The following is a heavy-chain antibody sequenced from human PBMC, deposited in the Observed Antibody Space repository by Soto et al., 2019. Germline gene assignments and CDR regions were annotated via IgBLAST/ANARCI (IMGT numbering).Heavy chain of an antibody. J-gene: IGHJ6*02. CDR1: GSSISGYY. V-gene: IGHV4-59*01. Sequence: LSLTCTVSGSSISGYYWSWIRQPPGKGLEWIGNVYYSGGAKYNPSVKRRVSISVDTSKNQFSLNLSSVTAADTAVYYCTRDGDGRMTTNPYYYYGMDVWGPGITVTVSS. CDR2: VYYSGGA. CDR3: TRDGDGRMTTNPYYYYGMDV. D-gene: IGHD2-21*02.